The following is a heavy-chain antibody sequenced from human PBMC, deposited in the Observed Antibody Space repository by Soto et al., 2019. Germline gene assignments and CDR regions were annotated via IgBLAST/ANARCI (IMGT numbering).Heavy chain of an antibody. Sequence: SETLSLTCTVSGGSVSSGSYYWSWIRQPPGKGLEWIGYIYYSGSTNYNPSLKSRVTISVDTSKNQFSLKLSSVTAADTAVYYCARGLILCDFDYWGQGTLVTVSS. J-gene: IGHJ4*02. CDR3: ARGLILCDFDY. CDR2: IYYSGST. D-gene: IGHD2-8*01. CDR1: GGSVSSGSYY. V-gene: IGHV4-61*01.